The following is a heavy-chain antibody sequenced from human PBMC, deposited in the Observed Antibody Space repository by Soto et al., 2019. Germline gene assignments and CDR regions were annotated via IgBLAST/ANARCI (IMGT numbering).Heavy chain of an antibody. V-gene: IGHV4-39*01. CDR3: AGFVLPASRNSDFDY. CDR2: IYYSGST. D-gene: IGHD5-18*01. CDR1: GISVSTSDYY. J-gene: IGHJ4*02. Sequence: PSETLSLTCTVSGISVSTSDYYWGWVRQPPGKGLDWIGNIYYSGSTFYNPSLRSRVTLSVDTSKNQFSLRLNSVTAADTAVYFCAGFVLPASRNSDFDYWGQGTLVNVSS.